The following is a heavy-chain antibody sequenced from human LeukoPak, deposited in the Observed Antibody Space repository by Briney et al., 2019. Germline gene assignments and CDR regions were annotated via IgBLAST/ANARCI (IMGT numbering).Heavy chain of an antibody. Sequence: PSETLSLTCAVSGDPISNDYYWGWIRQPPGKGLEWIGSINHYGTAYYNPSLKSRVVISVDTSKNQFSLKLISVTATDTAVYYCARAYTKTTGLAVPWGAWGQGTLITVSS. CDR2: INHYGTA. D-gene: IGHD6-19*01. CDR1: GDPISNDYY. J-gene: IGHJ5*02. V-gene: IGHV4-38-2*01. CDR3: ARAYTKTTGLAVPWGA.